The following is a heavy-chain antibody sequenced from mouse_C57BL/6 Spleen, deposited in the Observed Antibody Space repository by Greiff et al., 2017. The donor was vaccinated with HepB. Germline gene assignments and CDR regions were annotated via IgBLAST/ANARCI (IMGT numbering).Heavy chain of an antibody. CDR1: GFNIKDDY. Sequence: VQLQQSGAELVRPGASVKLSCTASGFNIKDDYMHWVKQRPEQGLEWIGWIDPENGDTEYASKFQGKATITADTSSNTAYLQLSSRTSEDTAVYYCTTRGNALVWGTGTTVTVSS. V-gene: IGHV14-4*01. CDR2: IDPENGDT. CDR3: TTRGNALV. D-gene: IGHD2-1*01. J-gene: IGHJ1*03.